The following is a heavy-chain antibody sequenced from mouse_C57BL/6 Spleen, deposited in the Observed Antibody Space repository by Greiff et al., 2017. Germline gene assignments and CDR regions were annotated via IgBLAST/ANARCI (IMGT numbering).Heavy chain of an antibody. V-gene: IGHV5-6*01. Sequence: EVHLVESGGVLVKPGGSLKLSCAASGFTFSSYGMSWVRQTPDKRLEWVATISSGGSYTYYPDSVKGRFTISRDNAKNTLYLQMSSLKSEDTAMYYCARHYDSHYYAMDYWGQGTSVTVSS. D-gene: IGHD2-4*01. CDR2: ISSGGSYT. CDR3: ARHYDSHYYAMDY. J-gene: IGHJ4*01. CDR1: GFTFSSYG.